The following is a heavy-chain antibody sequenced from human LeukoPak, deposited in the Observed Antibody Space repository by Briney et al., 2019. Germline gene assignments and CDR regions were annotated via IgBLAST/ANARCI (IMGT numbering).Heavy chain of an antibody. J-gene: IGHJ4*02. CDR3: ARERGYERYDY. Sequence: PSETLSLTCAVSGGPISDYFWSWIRQPPGKGLEWIAYIYYSRTTNYNPSLKSRVTISVDTSKNQFTLKLSSVTAADTAVYYCARERGYERYDYWGQGTLVTVSS. V-gene: IGHV4-59*12. D-gene: IGHD5-12*01. CDR2: IYYSRTT. CDR1: GGPISDYF.